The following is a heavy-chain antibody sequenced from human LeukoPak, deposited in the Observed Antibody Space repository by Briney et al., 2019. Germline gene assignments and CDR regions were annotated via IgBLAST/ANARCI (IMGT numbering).Heavy chain of an antibody. Sequence: PSETLSLTCTVSGGSISSYYWSWIRQPAGKGLEWIGRIYTSGSTNYNPSLKSRVTMSVDTSKNQFSLKLNSVTAADTAVYSCARESGAGGYCSGTSCYSYYYYMDVWGKGTTVTVSS. CDR1: GGSISSYY. CDR3: ARESGAGGYCSGTSCYSYYYYMDV. D-gene: IGHD2-15*01. V-gene: IGHV4-4*07. CDR2: IYTSGST. J-gene: IGHJ6*03.